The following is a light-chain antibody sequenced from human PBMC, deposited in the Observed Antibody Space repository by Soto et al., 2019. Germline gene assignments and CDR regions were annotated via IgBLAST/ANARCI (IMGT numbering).Light chain of an antibody. J-gene: IGKJ1*01. V-gene: IGKV3-20*01. CDR3: QQYGSSPWT. CDR1: QSVSSF. CDR2: GAS. Sequence: EIELTQSPATLSLSPGERATLSCRASQSVSSFLVWYQQKPGQAPRLLIYGASSRATGIPDRFSGSGSGTDFTLTISRLEPEDFAVYYCQQYGSSPWTFGQGTKVDIK.